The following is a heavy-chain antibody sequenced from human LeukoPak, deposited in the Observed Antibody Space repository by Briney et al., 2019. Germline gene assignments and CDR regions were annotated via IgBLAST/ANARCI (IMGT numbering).Heavy chain of an antibody. J-gene: IGHJ4*02. D-gene: IGHD2-2*01. CDR1: GYTFTSYY. Sequence: ASVKVSCKASGYTFTSYYMHWVRQAPGQGLEWMGIINPSGGSTSYAQKFQGRVTMTRDTSTSTVHMELSSLRSEDTAVYYCARDRDIVVVPAALIFDYWGQGTLVTVSS. CDR3: ARDRDIVVVPAALIFDY. CDR2: INPSGGST. V-gene: IGHV1-46*01.